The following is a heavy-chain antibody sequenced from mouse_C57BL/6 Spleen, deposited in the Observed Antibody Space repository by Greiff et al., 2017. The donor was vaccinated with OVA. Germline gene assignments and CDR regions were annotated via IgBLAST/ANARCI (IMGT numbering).Heavy chain of an antibody. CDR2: ISSGGSYT. V-gene: IGHV5-6*01. J-gene: IGHJ4*01. Sequence: EVMLVESGGDLVKPGGSLKLSCAASGFTFSSYGMSWVRQTPDKRLEWVATISSGGSYTNYPDSVKGRFTISSYNAKNTLYLQMSSLKSEDTAMYYCARHDATVDAMDYWGQGTSVTVSS. D-gene: IGHD1-1*01. CDR1: GFTFSSYG. CDR3: ARHDATVDAMDY.